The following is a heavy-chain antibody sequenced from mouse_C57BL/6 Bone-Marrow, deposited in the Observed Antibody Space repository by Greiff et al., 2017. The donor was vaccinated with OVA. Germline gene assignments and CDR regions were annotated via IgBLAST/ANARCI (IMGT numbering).Heavy chain of an antibody. CDR2: INPNNGGT. CDR3: ARITTVVARGWYFDV. CDR1: GYTFTDYN. Sequence: VQLQQSGPELVKPGASVKMSCKASGYTFTDYNMHWVKQSHGKSLEWIGYINPNNGGTSYNQKFKGKATLTVNKSSSTAYMELRSLTSEDSAVYYCARITTVVARGWYFDVWGTGTTVTVSS. V-gene: IGHV1-22*01. D-gene: IGHD1-1*01. J-gene: IGHJ1*03.